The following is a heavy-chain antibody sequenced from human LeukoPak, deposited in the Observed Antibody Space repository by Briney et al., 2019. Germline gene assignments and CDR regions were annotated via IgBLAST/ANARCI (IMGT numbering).Heavy chain of an antibody. J-gene: IGHJ4*02. V-gene: IGHV3-23*01. CDR3: AKDSRVAGTTWPHFDY. Sequence: GGSLRLSCAASGFTFSSFPMSWVRQPPGKGLEWVSAVSGSGGTTYYADSVMGRFTISRDNSKNTLYLQMNSLRAEDTAVYCAKDSRVAGTTWPHFDYWGQGTLVTVSS. D-gene: IGHD1-1*01. CDR2: VSGSGGTT. CDR1: GFTFSSFP.